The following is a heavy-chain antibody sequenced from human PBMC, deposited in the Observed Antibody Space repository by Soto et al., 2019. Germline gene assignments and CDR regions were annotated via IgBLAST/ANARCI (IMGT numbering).Heavy chain of an antibody. Sequence: QVQLQQWGAGLLKPSETLSLTCAVYGGSFSGYYWSWIRQPPGKGLEWIGEINHSGSTNYNPSLKSRVTISVDTSKNQFSLKLSSVTAADTAVYYCARDYRSGYYVGYYYYAMDVWGQGTTVTVSS. J-gene: IGHJ6*02. CDR1: GGSFSGYY. CDR3: ARDYRSGYYVGYYYYAMDV. CDR2: INHSGST. V-gene: IGHV4-34*01. D-gene: IGHD3-3*01.